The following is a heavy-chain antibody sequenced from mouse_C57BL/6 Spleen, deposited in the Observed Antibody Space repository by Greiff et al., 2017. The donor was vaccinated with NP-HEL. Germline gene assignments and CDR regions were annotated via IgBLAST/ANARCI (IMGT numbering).Heavy chain of an antibody. V-gene: IGHV14-1*01. CDR2: IDPEDGDT. Sequence: DVQLQESGAELVRPGASVKLSCTASGFNIKDYYMHWVKQRPEQGLEWIGRIDPEDGDTEYAPKFQGKATMTADTSSNTAYLQLSSLTSEDAAVYYCTTCYYGSSYWFAYWGQGTLVTVSA. CDR1: GFNIKDYY. CDR3: TTCYYGSSYWFAY. J-gene: IGHJ3*01. D-gene: IGHD1-1*01.